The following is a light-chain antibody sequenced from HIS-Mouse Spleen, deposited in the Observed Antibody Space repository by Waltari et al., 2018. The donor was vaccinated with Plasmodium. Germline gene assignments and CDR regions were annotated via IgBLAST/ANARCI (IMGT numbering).Light chain of an antibody. V-gene: IGKV3-20*01. Sequence: EIVLTQSPGTLSLSPGERATLSCRASQSVSSSYLACYQQKPGQAPRLLILGASSRATGIPDRFRGSGSGTDFTLTISGLEPEDFAVYYCQQYGSSPITFGQGTRLEIK. CDR2: GAS. CDR1: QSVSSSY. CDR3: QQYGSSPIT. J-gene: IGKJ5*01.